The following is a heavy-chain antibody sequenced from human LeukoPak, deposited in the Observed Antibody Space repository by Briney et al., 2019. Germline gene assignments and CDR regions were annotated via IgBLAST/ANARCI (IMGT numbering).Heavy chain of an antibody. CDR1: GFTFSSYA. V-gene: IGHV3-23*01. CDR3: ARDPNYDYVWGSYESGGY. Sequence: GGSLRLSCAASGFTFSSYAMSWVRQAPGKGLEWVSDINGSGGSTYYADSVKGRFTISRDNSKNTLYLQMNSLRAEDTAVYYCARDPNYDYVWGSYESGGYWGQGTLVTVSS. CDR2: INGSGGST. J-gene: IGHJ4*02. D-gene: IGHD3-16*01.